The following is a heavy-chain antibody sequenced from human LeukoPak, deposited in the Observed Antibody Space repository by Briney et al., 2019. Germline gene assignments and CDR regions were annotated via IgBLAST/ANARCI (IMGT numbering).Heavy chain of an antibody. Sequence: DSVKVSCKASGYTFTSYAISWVRQAPGQGLEWMGWISADNGNTDYAQKLQGRVTMTIDTSTSTAYMELRSLRSDDTAVYYCARDDRFGELKIDYWGQGTLVTVSS. V-gene: IGHV1-18*01. CDR1: GYTFTSYA. CDR2: ISADNGNT. CDR3: ARDDRFGELKIDY. D-gene: IGHD3-10*01. J-gene: IGHJ4*02.